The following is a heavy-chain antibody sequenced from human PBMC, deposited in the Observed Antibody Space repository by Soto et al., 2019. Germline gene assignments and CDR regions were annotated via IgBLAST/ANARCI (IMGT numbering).Heavy chain of an antibody. Sequence: GGSLRLSCAASGFTVSSNYMSWVRQAPGKGLEWVSVIYSGGSTYYADSVKGRFTISRDNSKNTLYLQMNSLRAEDTAVYYCARDGLGTGTTAGMDVWGQGTKVTVSS. CDR3: ARDGLGTGTTAGMDV. J-gene: IGHJ6*02. CDR1: GFTVSSNY. CDR2: IYSGGST. D-gene: IGHD1-7*01. V-gene: IGHV3-53*01.